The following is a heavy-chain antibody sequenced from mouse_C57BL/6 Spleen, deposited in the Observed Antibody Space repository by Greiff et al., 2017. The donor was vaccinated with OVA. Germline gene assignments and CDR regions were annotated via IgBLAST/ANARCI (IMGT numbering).Heavy chain of an antibody. CDR3: ARGGGNWAWFAY. Sequence: QVQLQQPGAELVRPGSSVKLSCKASGCTFTSYWMHWVKQRPIQGLEWIGNIDPSDSETHYNQKFKDKATLTVDKSSSTAYMQLSSLTSEDSAVYYCARGGGNWAWFAYWGQGTLVTVSA. D-gene: IGHD2-1*01. V-gene: IGHV1-52*01. CDR2: IDPSDSET. CDR1: GCTFTSYW. J-gene: IGHJ3*01.